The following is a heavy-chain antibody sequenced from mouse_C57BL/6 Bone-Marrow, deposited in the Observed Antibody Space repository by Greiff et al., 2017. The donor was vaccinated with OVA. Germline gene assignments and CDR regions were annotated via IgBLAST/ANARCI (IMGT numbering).Heavy chain of an antibody. D-gene: IGHD2-12*01. Sequence: VKVVESGAELARPGASVKMSCKASGYTFTSYTMHWVKQRPGQGLEWIGYINPSSGYTKYNQKFKDKATLTADKSSSTAYMQLSSLTSEDSAVYYCARLRLWYFDVWGTGTTVTVSS. J-gene: IGHJ1*03. V-gene: IGHV1-4*01. CDR3: ARLRLWYFDV. CDR2: INPSSGYT. CDR1: GYTFTSYT.